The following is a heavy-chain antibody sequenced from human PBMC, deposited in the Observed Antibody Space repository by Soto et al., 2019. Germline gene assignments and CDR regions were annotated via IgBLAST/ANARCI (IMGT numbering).Heavy chain of an antibody. J-gene: IGHJ4*02. D-gene: IGHD3-22*01. CDR3: VQITMIVVG. CDR1: GYTFTSYG. Sequence: ASVKVSCKASGYTFTSYGISWVRQAPGQGLEWMGWISAYNGNTNYAQKLQGRVTMTTDKSTGTAYLELRSLRSDDTAVYYCVQITMIVVGWGQGTLVTSPQ. CDR2: ISAYNGNT. V-gene: IGHV1-18*01.